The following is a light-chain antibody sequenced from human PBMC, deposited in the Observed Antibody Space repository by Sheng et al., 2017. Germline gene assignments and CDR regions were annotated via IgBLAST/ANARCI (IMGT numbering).Light chain of an antibody. CDR2: DAS. J-gene: IGKJ1*01. Sequence: ALQLTQSPSSLSASVGDRVTITCRASQGISSALAWYQQKPGKAPKLLIYDASSLESGVPSRFSGSGSGTEFTLTISSLQPDDFATYYCQQYHTFWTFGQGTKVEIK. CDR3: QQYHTFWT. V-gene: IGKV1-13*02. CDR1: QGISSA.